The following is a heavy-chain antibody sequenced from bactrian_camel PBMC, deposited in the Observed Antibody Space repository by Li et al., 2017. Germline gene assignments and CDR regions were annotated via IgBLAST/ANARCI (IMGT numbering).Heavy chain of an antibody. J-gene: IGHJ6*01. V-gene: IGHV3S63*01. CDR2: IATGSGNT. CDR3: AARGPYCYTKLSVRDFTY. D-gene: IGHD2*01. Sequence: VQLVESGGGSVQAGGSLTLSCAFSGVIHPGDCMGWFRQAPGKEREGVARIATGSGNTYYADSVKGRFTISQDNAKNTVYLQMNSLKPEDTAMYYCAARGPYCYTKLSVRDFTYWGQGTQVTVS. CDR1: GVIHPGDC.